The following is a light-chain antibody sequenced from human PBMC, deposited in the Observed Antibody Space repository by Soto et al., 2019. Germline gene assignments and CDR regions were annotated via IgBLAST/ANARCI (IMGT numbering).Light chain of an antibody. CDR3: HQYDNAPQT. V-gene: IGKV3-20*01. CDR2: GAS. Sequence: EIELMQSPSTLSLSPGERATLSCRASQTLRRTYIAWYQQKPGQAPRVLIYGASKMATGIPYRFSGSGSGTDFSLTISRLEPEDFAVYYCHQYDNAPQTYGQGTKVEIK. CDR1: QTLRRTY. J-gene: IGKJ2*01.